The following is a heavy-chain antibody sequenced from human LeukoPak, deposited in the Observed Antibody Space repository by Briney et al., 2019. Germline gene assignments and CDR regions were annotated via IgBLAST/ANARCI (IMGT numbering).Heavy chain of an antibody. CDR2: INPSGGST. D-gene: IGHD1-26*01. J-gene: IGHJ3*02. Sequence: ASVKVSCKTSVYSFTSYYMHWVRQAPGQGLEWMGIINPSGGSTTYAQKFQGRLTMTSDTSTSTVYMELSSLRSEDTAVYYCARSSAYYNEADIWGQGTMVTVSS. CDR3: ARSSAYYNEADI. CDR1: VYSFTSYY. V-gene: IGHV1-46*01.